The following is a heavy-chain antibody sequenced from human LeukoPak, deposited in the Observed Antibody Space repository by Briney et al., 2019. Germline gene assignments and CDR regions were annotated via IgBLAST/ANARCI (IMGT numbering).Heavy chain of an antibody. Sequence: GGFLRLSCAASGFTFSSYAMSWVRQAPGKGLECVSTMTGSGSITRYADSVKGRFIISRDNSKNTLYLQMNSLRAEDTAIYYCAKGPWDLPHAFGIWGLGTMVTVSS. CDR3: AKGPWDLPHAFGI. CDR1: GFTFSSYA. V-gene: IGHV3-23*01. D-gene: IGHD1-26*01. J-gene: IGHJ3*02. CDR2: MTGSGSIT.